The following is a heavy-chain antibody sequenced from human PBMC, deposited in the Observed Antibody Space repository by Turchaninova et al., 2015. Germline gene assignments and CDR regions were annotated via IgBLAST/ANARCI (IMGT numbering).Heavy chain of an antibody. D-gene: IGHD1/OR15-1a*01. V-gene: IGHV1-2*02. Sequence: QVQLVQSGAGWTTPGASVQVSCKVSGYTLTDHSPPWVHQGPGQWREWMGRNKPNLGGTEYAQKVKGRVHMTRDTSTSTAHMELSRLRSDDTAVYFCARAPDSSMEEHYWGQGTPVTVSS. CDR3: ARAPDSSMEEHY. CDR1: GYTLTDHS. J-gene: IGHJ4*02. CDR2: NKPNLGGT.